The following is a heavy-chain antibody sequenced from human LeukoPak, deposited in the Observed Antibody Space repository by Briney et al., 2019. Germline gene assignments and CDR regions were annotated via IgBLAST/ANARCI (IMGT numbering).Heavy chain of an antibody. Sequence: PSETLSLTCTVSGGSISSGGYYWSWIRQPPGKGLEWIGYIYHSGSTYYNPSLKSRVTISVDTSKNQFSLKLSSVTAADTAVYYCAVTHSSGWSSWGQGTLVTVSS. V-gene: IGHV4-30-2*01. J-gene: IGHJ4*02. CDR3: AVTHSSGWSS. D-gene: IGHD6-19*01. CDR2: IYHSGST. CDR1: GGSISSGGYY.